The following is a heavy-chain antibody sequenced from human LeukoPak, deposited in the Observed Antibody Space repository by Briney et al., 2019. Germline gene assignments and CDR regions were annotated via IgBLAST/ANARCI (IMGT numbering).Heavy chain of an antibody. CDR1: GFIFSSYS. V-gene: IGHV3-21*01. CDR3: ARGRHGSGSFDAFHI. CDR2: ISTSSSYI. J-gene: IGHJ3*02. D-gene: IGHD3-10*01. Sequence: GGSLRLSCAASGFIFSSYSMNWVRQAPGKGLEWASFISTSSSYIYYADSVKGRFTISRDNAKNSLYLQMNSLRVEDTAIYYCARGRHGSGSFDAFHIWGQGTMVTVSS.